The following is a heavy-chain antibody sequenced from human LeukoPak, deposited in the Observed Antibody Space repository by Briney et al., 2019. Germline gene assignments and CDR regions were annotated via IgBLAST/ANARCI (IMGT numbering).Heavy chain of an antibody. Sequence: GRSLRLFCAASGFTFDDYAMHWVRQAPGKGLEGVSGISWNSGSIGYADSVKGRFTISRDNAKNSLYLQMNSLRAEDTALYYCAKDQYQLLASGGMDVWGKGTTVTVSS. J-gene: IGHJ6*04. CDR2: ISWNSGSI. V-gene: IGHV3-9*01. CDR3: AKDQYQLLASGGMDV. D-gene: IGHD2-2*01. CDR1: GFTFDDYA.